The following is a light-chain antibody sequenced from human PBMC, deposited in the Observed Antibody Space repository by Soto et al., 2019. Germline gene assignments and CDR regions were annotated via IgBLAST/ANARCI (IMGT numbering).Light chain of an antibody. J-gene: IGLJ3*02. CDR2: EVN. CDR1: SSDVGNYNY. V-gene: IGLV2-14*01. CDR3: NSYTGSSTWV. Sequence: QSALTQPASVSGSPGQSITISCTGTSSDVGNYNYVSWYQQHPGKAPKLMIYEVNNRPSGVSNRFSGSKSGNTASLTISGLQAEDEADYYCNSYTGSSTWVFGGGTKLTVL.